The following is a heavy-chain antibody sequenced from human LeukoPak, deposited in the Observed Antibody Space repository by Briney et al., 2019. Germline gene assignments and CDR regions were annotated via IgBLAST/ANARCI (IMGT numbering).Heavy chain of an antibody. J-gene: IGHJ3*02. V-gene: IGHV3-64*01. Sequence: GGSLRLSCAASGFTFSNYAMHWVRQAPGKAPEHVSAITGNGGNTYYANSVKGRFTISRDNSKNTLYLQMGSLRAEDMAVYYCARVGSWDAFDIWAKGQWSPSLQ. CDR2: ITGNGGNT. D-gene: IGHD1-26*01. CDR1: GFTFSNYA. CDR3: ARVGSWDAFDI.